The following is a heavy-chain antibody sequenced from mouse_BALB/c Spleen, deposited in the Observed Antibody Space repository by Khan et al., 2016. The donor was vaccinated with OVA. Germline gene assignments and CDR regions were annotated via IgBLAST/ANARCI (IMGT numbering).Heavy chain of an antibody. CDR2: ISSGGDYT. Sequence: EVQLVKSGGDLVKPGGSLKLSCAASGFTFSSYSMSWVRQTPDKRLEWVATISSGGDYTYYPDNVKGRFTISRDNAKNTLYLQMSSLKSEDTAMYYCASHLTGSFAYWGQGTLVTVSA. CDR3: ASHLTGSFAY. J-gene: IGHJ3*01. CDR1: GFTFSSYS. V-gene: IGHV5-6*01. D-gene: IGHD4-1*01.